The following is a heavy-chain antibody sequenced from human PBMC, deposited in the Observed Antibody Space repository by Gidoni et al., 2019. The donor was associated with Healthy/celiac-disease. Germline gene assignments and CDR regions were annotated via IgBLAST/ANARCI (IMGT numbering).Heavy chain of an antibody. CDR2: ISSSSSTI. Sequence: EVQLVESGGGLVHPGGSLSLSCAASGFTFRIYSMNWVRQAPGKGMEWVSYISSSSSTIYYADSVKGRFTISRDNAKNTLYLQMNSLRDEDTAVYYCARDQADYDFWSGYTVWGQGTLVTVSS. CDR1: GFTFRIYS. D-gene: IGHD3-3*01. CDR3: ARDQADYDFWSGYTV. V-gene: IGHV3-48*02. J-gene: IGHJ4*02.